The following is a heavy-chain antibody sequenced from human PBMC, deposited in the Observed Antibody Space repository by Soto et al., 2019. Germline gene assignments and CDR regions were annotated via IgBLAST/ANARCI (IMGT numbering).Heavy chain of an antibody. CDR3: XXVKASGWLNWFDP. J-gene: IGHJ5*02. D-gene: IGHD6-19*01. V-gene: IGHV1-18*01. CDR2: ISAYNGNT. CDR1: GYTFTSYG. Sequence: QVQLVQSGAEVKKPGASVKVSCKASGYTFTSYGISWVRQAPGQGLEWMGWISAYNGNTNYAQKLQGRVTMTTDTSXXXXXXXLXXXXXXXXXXXXXXXVKASGWLNWFDPWGQGTLVTVSS.